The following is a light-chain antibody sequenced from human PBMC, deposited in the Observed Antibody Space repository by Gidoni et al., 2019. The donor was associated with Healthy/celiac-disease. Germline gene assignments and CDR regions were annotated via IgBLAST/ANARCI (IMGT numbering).Light chain of an antibody. J-gene: IGKJ3*01. V-gene: IGKV3-20*01. CDR1: QSVSSSY. Sequence: EIVWTQSPGTLSLSPGERATLSCRASQSVSSSYLAWYQQKPGQAPRLLLYGASSRATGIPDRFCGSGSGTDFTLTISRLVPEDFAVYYCQQYGSSPPVTFGPGTKVDIK. CDR3: QQYGSSPPVT. CDR2: GAS.